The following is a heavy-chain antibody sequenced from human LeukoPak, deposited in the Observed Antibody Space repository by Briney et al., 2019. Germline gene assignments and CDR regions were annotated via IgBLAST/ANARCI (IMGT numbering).Heavy chain of an antibody. CDR1: GGPISTHY. CDR2: NDYSGST. CDR3: ARGATFRGTYYMDV. J-gene: IGHJ6*03. V-gene: IGHV4-59*11. Sequence: SETLSLTCIVSGGPISTHYWSWSRQPPGKGLEWIGYNDYSGSTNYNPSPKSRVTISVDTSKNQFSLKLNSVTAADTAVYYCARGATFRGTYYMDVWGKGTTVTVSS. D-gene: IGHD3-10*01.